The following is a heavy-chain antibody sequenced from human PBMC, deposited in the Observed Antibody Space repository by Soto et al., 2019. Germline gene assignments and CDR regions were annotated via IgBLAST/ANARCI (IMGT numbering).Heavy chain of an antibody. CDR3: AADVPTIFGVVAHKNWFDP. D-gene: IGHD3-3*01. J-gene: IGHJ5*02. V-gene: IGHV1-58*01. Sequence: SVKVSCKASGFTFTSSAVQWVRQARGQRLEWIGWIVVGSGNTNYAQKFQERVTITRDMSTSTAYMELSSLRSEDTAVYYCAADVPTIFGVVAHKNWFDPWGQGTLVTVSS. CDR1: GFTFTSSA. CDR2: IVVGSGNT.